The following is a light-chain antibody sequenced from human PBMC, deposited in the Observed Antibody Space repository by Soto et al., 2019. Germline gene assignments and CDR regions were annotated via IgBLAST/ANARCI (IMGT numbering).Light chain of an antibody. CDR2: DAS. J-gene: IGKJ3*01. CDR1: QDITNS. V-gene: IGKV1-33*01. Sequence: DLQMTQSPSSLSASVGDRVTTTCHASQDITNSLSWYQQRPGKAPRLLIYDASVLDRGVPSRFSGSGSGTNFTFTISSLQPEDIATYFCQQYEILPPAFGPGTKVDFK. CDR3: QQYEILPPA.